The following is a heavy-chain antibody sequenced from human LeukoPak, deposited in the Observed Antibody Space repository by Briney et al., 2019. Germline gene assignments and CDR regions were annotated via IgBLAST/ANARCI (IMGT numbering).Heavy chain of an antibody. CDR2: INPSGGST. CDR1: GYTFTRYF. V-gene: IGHV1-46*01. D-gene: IGHD3-3*01. CDR3: ASTHDGPLDY. Sequence: ASVKVSCKASGYTFTRYFMHWVRQAPGQGLEWMGIINPSGGSTTYAQKFQGRVTMTRDMSPSTVYMELSSLRSEDTAVYYCASTHDGPLDYWGQGTLVTVSS. J-gene: IGHJ4*02.